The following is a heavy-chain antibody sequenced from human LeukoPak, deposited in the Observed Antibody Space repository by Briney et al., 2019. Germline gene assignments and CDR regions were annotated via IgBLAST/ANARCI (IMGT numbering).Heavy chain of an antibody. V-gene: IGHV3-48*02. Sequence: GGSLRLSCAASGFTFSSYSMNWVRQAPGKGLEWVSYISSSSSTIYYADSAKGRFTISRDNAKNSLYLQMNSLRDEDTAVYYCARVSGYYYYYGMDVWGQGTTVTVSS. CDR3: ARVSGYYYYYGMDV. CDR2: ISSSSSTI. J-gene: IGHJ6*02. D-gene: IGHD1-26*01. CDR1: GFTFSSYS.